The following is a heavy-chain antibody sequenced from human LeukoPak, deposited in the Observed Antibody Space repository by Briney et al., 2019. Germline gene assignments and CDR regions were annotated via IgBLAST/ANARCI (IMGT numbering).Heavy chain of an antibody. V-gene: IGHV3-30*18. D-gene: IGHD3-10*01. CDR1: GFTFSTYG. J-gene: IGHJ6*02. CDR3: AKDRWFGELSDYYYGMDV. CDR2: ISYDGNNK. Sequence: GGSLRLSCAASGFTFSTYGMHWVRQAPGKGLEWVAVISYDGNNKYYADSVKGRFTISRDNSKNTLYLQMNSLRAEDRAVYYCAKDRWFGELSDYYYGMDVWGQGTTVTVSS.